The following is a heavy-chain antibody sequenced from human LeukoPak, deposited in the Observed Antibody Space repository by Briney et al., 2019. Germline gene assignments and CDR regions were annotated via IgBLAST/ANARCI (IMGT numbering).Heavy chain of an antibody. Sequence: SETLSLTCTASGYSISSGYYWGWIRQPPGKGLEWIGSIYYSGSTYYNPSLKSRVTISVDTSKNQFSLKLSSVTAADTAVYYCASIRYSGYFYYFDYWGQGTLVTVSS. CDR2: IYYSGST. V-gene: IGHV4-38-2*02. CDR1: GYSISSGYY. D-gene: IGHD5-12*01. CDR3: ASIRYSGYFYYFDY. J-gene: IGHJ4*02.